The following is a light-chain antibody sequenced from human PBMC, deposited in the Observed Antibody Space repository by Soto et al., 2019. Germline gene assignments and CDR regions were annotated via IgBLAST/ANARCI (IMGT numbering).Light chain of an antibody. Sequence: EIVMTQSPAALSVSPGEGATLSCRASQSLRTDVAWYQQKPGQAPRLLIYDASTRATGVPARFSGSGSGTEFTLIISSLQSEDFAVYYWQHYNNWPGALTFGGGTKVEIK. V-gene: IGKV3D-15*01. CDR1: QSLRTD. J-gene: IGKJ4*01. CDR2: DAS. CDR3: QHYNNWPGALT.